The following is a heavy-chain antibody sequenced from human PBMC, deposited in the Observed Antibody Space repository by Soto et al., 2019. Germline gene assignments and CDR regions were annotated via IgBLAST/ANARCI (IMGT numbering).Heavy chain of an antibody. Sequence: SETLSLTCTVSGGSISGYYWSWIRQPPGKGLEWIGYIYYSGSTNYNPSLKSRVTISVDTSKNQFSLKLSSVTAADTAVYYCARTYSNYAYYYYYMDFWGKGTTVTISS. V-gene: IGHV4-59*08. J-gene: IGHJ6*03. CDR2: IYYSGST. CDR1: GGSISGYY. CDR3: ARTYSNYAYYYYYMDF. D-gene: IGHD4-4*01.